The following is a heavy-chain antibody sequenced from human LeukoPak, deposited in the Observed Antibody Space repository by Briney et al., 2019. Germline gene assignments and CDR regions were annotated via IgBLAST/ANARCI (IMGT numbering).Heavy chain of an antibody. J-gene: IGHJ3*02. CDR1: GGSFSGYY. D-gene: IGHD3-10*01. CDR2: INHSGST. CDR3: ARAGIRYYYSI. Sequence: ASETLSLTCAVYGGSFSGYYWSWIRQPPGKGLEWIGEINHSGSTNYNPSLKSRVTISVDTSKNQFSLKLSSVIAADTAVYYCARAGIRYYYSIWGQGTMVTVSS. V-gene: IGHV4-34*01.